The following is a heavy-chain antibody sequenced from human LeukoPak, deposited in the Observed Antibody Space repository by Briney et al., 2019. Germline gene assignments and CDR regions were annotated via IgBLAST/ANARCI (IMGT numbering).Heavy chain of an antibody. J-gene: IGHJ4*02. CDR2: INHSGST. V-gene: IGHV4-34*01. CDR3: ARGLGSSSWSWLDY. Sequence: SSETLSLTCAVYGGSFSGYYWSWIRQPPGKGLEWIGEINHSGSTNYNPSLKSRVTISVDTSKNQFSLKLSSVTAADTAVYYCARGLGSSSWSWLDYWGQGTLVTVSS. D-gene: IGHD6-13*01. CDR1: GGSFSGYY.